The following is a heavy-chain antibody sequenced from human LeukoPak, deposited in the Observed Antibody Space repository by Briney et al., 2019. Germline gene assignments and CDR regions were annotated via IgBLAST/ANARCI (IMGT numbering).Heavy chain of an antibody. V-gene: IGHV3-48*03. CDR3: ARGSYCSGVSCYYGY. J-gene: IGHJ4*02. CDR2: ISSSGSTK. Sequence: GESLRLSCAASGFTFSSYEMNWVRQAPGKGPEWVSYISSSGSTKYYADSVKGRFTISRDNAKNSLYLQVNSLRAEDTAVYYCARGSYCSGVSCYYGYWGQGTLVTVSS. CDR1: GFTFSSYE. D-gene: IGHD2-15*01.